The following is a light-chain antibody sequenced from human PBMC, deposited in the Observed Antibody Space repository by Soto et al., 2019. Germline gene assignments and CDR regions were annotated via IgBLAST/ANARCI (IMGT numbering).Light chain of an antibody. CDR2: TAS. V-gene: IGKV1-39*01. J-gene: IGKJ1*01. CDR3: QESYSSTWT. CDR1: QGIGSY. Sequence: IQMTQSPSSLSASVGDRVTINCRASQGIGSYLNWYQQEPGKAPNLLIYTASSLQSGVPSRFSGSGSGTDFTLTISRLQPDDSATYYCQESYSSTWTFGQGTKVDIK.